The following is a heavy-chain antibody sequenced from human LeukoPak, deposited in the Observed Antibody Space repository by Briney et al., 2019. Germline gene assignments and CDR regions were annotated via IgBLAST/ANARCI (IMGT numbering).Heavy chain of an antibody. V-gene: IGHV3-23*01. CDR2: ISPTTGTT. J-gene: IGHJ4*02. CDR1: GFTFSSYA. Sequence: GGSLRLSGAASGFTFSSYAMSWIRQAPGKGLEWLSAISPTTGTTFYADSVKGRFTISRDNSKNTLYLQMNSLRAEDTAIYYCATKTSYGDRFFDYWGQGTLVTVSS. CDR3: ATKTSYGDRFFDY. D-gene: IGHD4-17*01.